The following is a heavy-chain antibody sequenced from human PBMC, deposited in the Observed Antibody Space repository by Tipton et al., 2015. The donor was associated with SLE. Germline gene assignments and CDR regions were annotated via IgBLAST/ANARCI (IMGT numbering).Heavy chain of an antibody. CDR3: ARDRSQQPDAFDI. CDR2: LYYSGRT. V-gene: IGHV4-59*11. Sequence: TLSLTCTVSGGSISSHYWSWIRQPPGKGLEWIGYLYYSGRTNYNPSLKSRVTISVDTSKNQFSLKLSSVTAADTAVYYCARDRSQQPDAFDIWGQGTMVTVSS. J-gene: IGHJ3*02. CDR1: GGSISSHY. D-gene: IGHD6-13*01.